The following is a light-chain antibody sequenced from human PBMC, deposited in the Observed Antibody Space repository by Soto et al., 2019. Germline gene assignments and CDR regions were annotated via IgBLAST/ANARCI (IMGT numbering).Light chain of an antibody. J-gene: IGKJ2*01. CDR2: GAS. Sequence: EIVLTQSPGTLSLSRGERATLSCRASQSVSSGYLAWYQERPGQAPRLLIYGASSRATGIPDRFSGSGSGTDFTLTISRLEPEDFAVYYCQQYGSSPQYTFGQGTKLEIK. V-gene: IGKV3-20*01. CDR1: QSVSSGY. CDR3: QQYGSSPQYT.